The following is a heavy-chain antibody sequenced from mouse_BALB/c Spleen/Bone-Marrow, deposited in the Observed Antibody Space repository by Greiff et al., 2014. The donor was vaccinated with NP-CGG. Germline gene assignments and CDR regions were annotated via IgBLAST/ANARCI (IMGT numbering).Heavy chain of an antibody. CDR1: GYTFTSYW. D-gene: IGHD2-4*01. Sequence: AELARPGASVKLSCKASGYTFTSYWMQWVKQRPGQGLEWIGAIYPGDGDTRYTQKFKGKATLTADKSSSTAYMQLSSLASKDSAVYYCARGDYDYDDWFAYWGQGTLVTVSA. CDR2: IYPGDGDT. J-gene: IGHJ3*01. V-gene: IGHV1-87*01. CDR3: ARGDYDYDDWFAY.